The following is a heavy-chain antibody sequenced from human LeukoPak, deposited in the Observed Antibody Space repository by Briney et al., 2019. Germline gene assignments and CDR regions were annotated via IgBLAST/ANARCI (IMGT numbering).Heavy chain of an antibody. CDR3: ARDMYDSSGYYYPFEY. CDR2: IYSGGST. Sequence: SGESLRLSCAASGFTVSNNYMSWVRQAPGKGLEWVSVIYSGGSTYYADSVKGRFTLSRDNSKNTLYLQMNSLRAEDTAVYYCARDMYDSSGYYYPFEYWGQGTLVTVS. D-gene: IGHD3-22*01. CDR1: GFTVSNNY. V-gene: IGHV3-66*01. J-gene: IGHJ4*02.